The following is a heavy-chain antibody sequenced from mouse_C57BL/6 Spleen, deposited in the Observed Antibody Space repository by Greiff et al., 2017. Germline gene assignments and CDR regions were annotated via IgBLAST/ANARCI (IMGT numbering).Heavy chain of an antibody. Sequence: VQLKESGGGLVKPGGSLKLSCAASGFTFSDYGMHWVRQAPEKGLEWVAYISSGSSTIYYADTVKGRFTISRDNAKNTLFLQMTSLRSEDTAMYYCARGFITTVVNYAMDYWGQGTSVTVSS. J-gene: IGHJ4*01. D-gene: IGHD1-1*01. CDR3: ARGFITTVVNYAMDY. CDR2: ISSGSSTI. V-gene: IGHV5-17*01. CDR1: GFTFSDYG.